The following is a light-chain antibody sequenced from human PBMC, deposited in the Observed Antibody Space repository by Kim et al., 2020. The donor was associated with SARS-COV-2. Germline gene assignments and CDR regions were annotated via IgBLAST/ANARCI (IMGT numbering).Light chain of an antibody. J-gene: IGKJ4*01. CDR1: QIVSNTN. Sequence: EIVMTQSPATLSLSPGERATLSCRASQIVSNTNLVWYQQKPGQAPSLLIYRTSTRAAGVPARFSGSGSGTEFTLTISSLQSEDFAVYYCQQHNDWPLTFGGGTKVDIK. V-gene: IGKV3-15*01. CDR3: QQHNDWPLT. CDR2: RTS.